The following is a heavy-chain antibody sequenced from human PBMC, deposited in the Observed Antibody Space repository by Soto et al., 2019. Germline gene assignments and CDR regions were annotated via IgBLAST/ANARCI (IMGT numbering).Heavy chain of an antibody. CDR1: GFSFSSYG. CDR3: DGGFYWGDY. CDR2: ISDSGGST. Sequence: EVQLLESGGGLVQPGGSLRLSCAASGFSFSSYGMSWVRQAPGKGLEWVSTISDSGGSTYYADSVKGRFTISRDNSKNTLYLQRNSLRAEDTAVLYCDGGFYWGDYWGRGTLVTVSS. J-gene: IGHJ4*02. D-gene: IGHD2-21*02. V-gene: IGHV3-23*01.